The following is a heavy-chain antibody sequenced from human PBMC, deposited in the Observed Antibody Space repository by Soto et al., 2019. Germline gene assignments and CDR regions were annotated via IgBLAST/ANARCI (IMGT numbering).Heavy chain of an antibody. V-gene: IGHV3-30-3*01. J-gene: IGHJ5*02. CDR2: ISYNENER. CDR3: ARAMDTAMASKDNWFDP. Sequence: GGSLRLSCAASGFTFRSYAMHWVRQAPGKGLEWVATISYNENERYYTDSVKGRFTISRDNSKNTLYLQVNSLTTEDTAVYYCARAMDTAMASKDNWFDPWGQGTLVTVSS. CDR1: GFTFRSYA. D-gene: IGHD5-18*01.